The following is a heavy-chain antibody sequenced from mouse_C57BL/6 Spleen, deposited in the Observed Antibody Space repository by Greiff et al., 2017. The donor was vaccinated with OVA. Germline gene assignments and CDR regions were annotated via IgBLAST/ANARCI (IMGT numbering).Heavy chain of an antibody. D-gene: IGHD6-1*01. CDR2: ISYSGST. V-gene: IGHV3-1*01. Sequence: DVKLQESGPGMVKPSQSLSLTCTVTGYSITSGYDWHWIRHFPGNKLEWMGYISYSGSTNYNPSLKSRISITHDTSKNHFFLKLNSVTTEDTATDYCAREGHPSGYFDVWGTGTTVTVSS. J-gene: IGHJ1*03. CDR3: AREGHPSGYFDV. CDR1: GYSITSGYD.